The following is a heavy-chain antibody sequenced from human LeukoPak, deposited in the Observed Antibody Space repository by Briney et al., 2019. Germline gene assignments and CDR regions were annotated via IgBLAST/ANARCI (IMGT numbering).Heavy chain of an antibody. CDR1: GGSISSYH. J-gene: IGHJ3*02. D-gene: IGHD3-10*01. V-gene: IGHV4-59*08. CDR3: ARRSYYYGSGSYLDAFDI. CDR2: IYYSGST. Sequence: PSETPSLTCTVSGGSISSYHWSWIRQPPGKGLEWIGYIYYSGSTNYNPSLKSRVTISVDTSKNQFSLKLSSVTAADTAVYYCARRSYYYGSGSYLDAFDIWGQGTMVTVSS.